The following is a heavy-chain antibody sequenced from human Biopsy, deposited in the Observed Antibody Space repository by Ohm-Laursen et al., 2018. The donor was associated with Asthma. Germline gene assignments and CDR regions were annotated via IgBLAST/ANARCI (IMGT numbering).Heavy chain of an antibody. CDR3: AKGHGDYVFPYFQH. J-gene: IGHJ1*01. CDR2: ISGSGGST. V-gene: IGHV3-23*01. D-gene: IGHD4-17*01. Sequence: SLRLSCSASGFTFSSYAMSWVRQAPGKGLEWVSAISGSGGSTYYADSAKGRFTISRDNSKNTLYLQMNSLRAEDTAVYYCAKGHGDYVFPYFQHWGQGTLVTVSS. CDR1: GFTFSSYA.